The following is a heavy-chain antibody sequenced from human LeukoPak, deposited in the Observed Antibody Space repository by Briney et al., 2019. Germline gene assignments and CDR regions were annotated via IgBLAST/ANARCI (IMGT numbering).Heavy chain of an antibody. V-gene: IGHV3-23*01. J-gene: IGHJ4*02. CDR1: GFTFSSYA. CDR3: AEHWKYSSSAVDY. D-gene: IGHD6-6*01. Sequence: GGSLRLSCAASGFTFSSYAMSWVRQAPGKGLEWVSAISGSGTSTYYADSVKGRFTTSRDNSKNTLYLQMNSLRAEDTAVYYCAEHWKYSSSAVDYWGQGTLVTVSS. CDR2: ISGSGTST.